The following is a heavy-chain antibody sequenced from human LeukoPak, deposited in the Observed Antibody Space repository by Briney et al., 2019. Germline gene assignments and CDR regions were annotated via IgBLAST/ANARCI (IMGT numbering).Heavy chain of an antibody. J-gene: IGHJ5*02. CDR1: GYTFTSYD. Sequence: ASVKVSCKASGYTFTSYDINWVRQATGQGLEWMGWISAYNVNTNYAQKLQGRVTMTTDTSTSTAYMELRSLRSDDTAVYYCARSIAVAGSGFDPWGQGTLVTVSS. CDR2: ISAYNVNT. CDR3: ARSIAVAGSGFDP. V-gene: IGHV1-18*01. D-gene: IGHD6-19*01.